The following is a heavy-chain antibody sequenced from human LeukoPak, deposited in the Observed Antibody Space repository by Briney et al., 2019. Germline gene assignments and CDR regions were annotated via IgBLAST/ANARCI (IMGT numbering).Heavy chain of an antibody. J-gene: IGHJ4*02. D-gene: IGHD5-18*01. V-gene: IGHV1-18*01. CDR2: ISAYNGNT. Sequence: ASVKVSCKASGYTFTSYGISWVRQAPEQGLEWMGWISAYNGNTNYAQKLQGRVTMTTDTSTSTAYMELRSLRSDDTAVYYCARDLSGYSYGQIDYWGQGTLVTVSS. CDR1: GYTFTSYG. CDR3: ARDLSGYSYGQIDY.